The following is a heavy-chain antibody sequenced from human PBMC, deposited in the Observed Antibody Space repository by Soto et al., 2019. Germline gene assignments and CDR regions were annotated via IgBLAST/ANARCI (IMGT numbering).Heavy chain of an antibody. V-gene: IGHV4-39*01. CDR2: IYYSGST. CDR3: GIVVVPAAISGVFEYYYGMDV. CDR1: GGSISSSSHY. J-gene: IGHJ6*02. Sequence: SETLSLTCTVSGGSISSSSHYWGWIRQPPGKGLEWIGSIYYSGSTYYNPSLKSRVTISVDTSKNQFSLKLSSVTAADTAVYYCGIVVVPAAISGVFEYYYGMDVGGQGTTVTVSS. D-gene: IGHD2-2*01.